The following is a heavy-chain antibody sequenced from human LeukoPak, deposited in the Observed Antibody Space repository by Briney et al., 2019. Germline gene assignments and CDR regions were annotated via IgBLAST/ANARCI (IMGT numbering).Heavy chain of an antibody. V-gene: IGHV4-4*07. CDR3: ARDSGNERLGVYFDY. D-gene: IGHD7-27*01. J-gene: IGHJ4*02. CDR1: GGSISTYY. Sequence: PSETLSLTCTVSGGSISTYYWNWIRQPAGKGLEWIGRIYTTGTTNYSPPLKGRLTMSVDTSKNQFSLKLSSVTAADTAVYYCARDSGNERLGVYFDYWGQGTLVTVSS. CDR2: IYTTGTT.